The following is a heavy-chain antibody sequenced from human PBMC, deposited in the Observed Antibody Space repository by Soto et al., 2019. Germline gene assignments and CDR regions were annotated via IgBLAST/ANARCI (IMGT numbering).Heavy chain of an antibody. CDR3: ATWGYYDSSGYRRDGMDV. Sequence: GGSLRLSCAASGFTFSSYAMIWVRQAPGKGLEWVSAISGSGGSTYYADSVKGRFTISRDNSKNTLYLQMNSLRAEDTAVYYCATWGYYDSSGYRRDGMDVWGQGTTVTVSS. D-gene: IGHD3-22*01. J-gene: IGHJ6*02. CDR2: ISGSGGST. V-gene: IGHV3-23*01. CDR1: GFTFSSYA.